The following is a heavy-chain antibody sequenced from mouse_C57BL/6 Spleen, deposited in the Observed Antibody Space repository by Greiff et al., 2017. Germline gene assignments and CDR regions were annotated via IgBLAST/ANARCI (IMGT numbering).Heavy chain of an antibody. CDR1: GYTFTDYY. D-gene: IGHD1-1*01. J-gene: IGHJ4*01. CDR3: ARAGYYGVYAMDY. V-gene: IGHV1-76*01. Sequence: QVQLQQSGAELVRPGASVKLSCKASGYTFTDYYINWVKQRPGQGLEWIARIYPGSGNTYYNEKFKGKATLTAEKSSSTAYMQLSSLTSEDSAVYFCARAGYYGVYAMDYWGQGTSVTVSS. CDR2: IYPGSGNT.